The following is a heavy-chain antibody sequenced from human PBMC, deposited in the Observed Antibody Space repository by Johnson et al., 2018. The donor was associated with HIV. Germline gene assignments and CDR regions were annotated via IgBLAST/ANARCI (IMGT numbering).Heavy chain of an antibody. J-gene: IGHJ3*02. D-gene: IGHD5-18*01. CDR3: ARDEGKTWIQLWWVLDAFDI. Sequence: VQLVESGGGVVQPGRSLRLSCVASGFTFSSYGIHWVRQAPGKGLAWVSGINWSGDTTGYADSVQGRFPISRDNAKNSLYLQMNSLRAEDTAVYYCARDEGKTWIQLWWVLDAFDIWGQGTMVTVSS. CDR2: INWSGDTT. CDR1: GFTFSSYG. V-gene: IGHV3-48*04.